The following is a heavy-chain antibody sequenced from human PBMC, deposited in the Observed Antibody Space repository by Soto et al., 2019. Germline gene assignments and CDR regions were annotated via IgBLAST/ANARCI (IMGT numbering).Heavy chain of an antibody. CDR3: ARAGYCSGGSCYGSLYYYYMDV. D-gene: IGHD2-15*01. V-gene: IGHV4-31*03. CDR1: GGSISSGGYY. CDR2: IYYSGST. Sequence: SETLSLTCTVSGGSISSGGYYWSWIRQHPGKGLEWIGYIYYSGSTYYNPSLKSRVTISVDTSKNQFSLKLSSVTAADTAVYYCARAGYCSGGSCYGSLYYYYMDVWGKGTKVTVSS. J-gene: IGHJ6*03.